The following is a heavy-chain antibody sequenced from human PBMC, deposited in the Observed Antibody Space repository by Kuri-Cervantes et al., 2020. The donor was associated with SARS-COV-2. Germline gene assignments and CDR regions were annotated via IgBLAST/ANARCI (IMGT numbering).Heavy chain of an antibody. J-gene: IGHJ1*01. CDR1: GDTFSSYA. CDR3: ASRYWSSTSCREYFQH. D-gene: IGHD2-2*01. V-gene: IGHV1-69*06. CDR2: IIPIFGTA. Sequence: SVKVSCKASGDTFSSYAITWVRQAPGQGLEWMGRIIPIFGTANYAQKFQGRVTIIADKSTSTAYMELSSLRSEDTAVYYCASRYWSSTSCREYFQHWGQGTLVTVSS.